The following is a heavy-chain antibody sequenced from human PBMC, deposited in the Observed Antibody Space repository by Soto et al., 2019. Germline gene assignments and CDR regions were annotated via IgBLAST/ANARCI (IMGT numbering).Heavy chain of an antibody. CDR3: ARCHSDSSGPGYLDS. Sequence: QVRLVQSEAEVKKAGSSVKDSCKVSGGTFISDAVTWVRQAPGQGLEWMGGVIPMFPKANYAQKFQGRATISADKATSTVYMELHSLKSEDTAVYYCARCHSDSSGPGYLDSWGQGTLVTV. CDR1: GGTFISDA. V-gene: IGHV1-69*06. CDR2: VIPMFPKA. J-gene: IGHJ4*02. D-gene: IGHD3-22*01.